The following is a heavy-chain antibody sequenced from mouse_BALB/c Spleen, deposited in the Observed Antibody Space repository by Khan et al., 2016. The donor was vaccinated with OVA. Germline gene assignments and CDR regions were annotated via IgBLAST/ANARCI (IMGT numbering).Heavy chain of an antibody. CDR2: INPHIGET. D-gene: IGHD1-1*01. CDR1: GYSFTGYF. Sequence: VQLKESGPELVRPGASVKISCKASGYSFTGYFMNWVMQSYGKSLEWIGRINPHIGETFYNQKFKDKATLTVDESSNTAHMELRSLASEDSAVYYCTRIYRSDFDYWGQGTTLTVSS. V-gene: IGHV1-20*02. CDR3: TRIYRSDFDY. J-gene: IGHJ2*01.